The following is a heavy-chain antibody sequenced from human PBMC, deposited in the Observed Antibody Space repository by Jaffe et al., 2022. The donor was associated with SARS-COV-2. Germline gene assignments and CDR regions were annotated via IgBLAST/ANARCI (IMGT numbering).Heavy chain of an antibody. V-gene: IGHV1-8*01. CDR1: GYTFTSYD. CDR3: ARGDPQWLANRYYYYYGMDV. Sequence: QVQLVQSGAEVKKPGASVKVSCKASGYTFTSYDINWVRQATGQGLEWMGWMNPNSGNTGYAQKFQGRVTMTRNTSISTAYMELSSLRSEDTAVYYCARGDPQWLANRYYYYYGMDVWGQGTTVTVSS. J-gene: IGHJ6*02. CDR2: MNPNSGNT. D-gene: IGHD6-19*01.